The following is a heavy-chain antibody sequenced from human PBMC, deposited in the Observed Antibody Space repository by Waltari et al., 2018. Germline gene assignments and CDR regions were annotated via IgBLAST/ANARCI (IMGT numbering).Heavy chain of an antibody. D-gene: IGHD2-15*01. Sequence: QVQLQQWGAGLLKPSETLSLTCAVYGGSFSGYYWSWIRQPPGKGLEWIGEINHSGSTNYNPALKSRVTISVDTSKNQFSLKLSSVTAADTAVYYCARGKGVVVAANDAFDIWGQGTMVTVSS. V-gene: IGHV4-34*01. CDR2: INHSGST. J-gene: IGHJ3*02. CDR3: ARGKGVVVAANDAFDI. CDR1: GGSFSGYY.